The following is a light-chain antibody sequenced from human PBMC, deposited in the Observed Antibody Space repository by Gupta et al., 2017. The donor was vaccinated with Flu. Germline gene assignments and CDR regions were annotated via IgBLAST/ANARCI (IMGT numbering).Light chain of an antibody. Sequence: VKLTCILNSGPSSYTIAWHPKPPDQGPRFLMTLNSDGSHTRGAGIPDRFTGSSSGPERYLTISSLQSDDEADYYCQTWATGVGVFGGGTRLTVL. CDR3: QTWATGVGV. V-gene: IGLV4-69*01. CDR2: LNSDGSH. CDR1: SGPSSYT. J-gene: IGLJ3*02.